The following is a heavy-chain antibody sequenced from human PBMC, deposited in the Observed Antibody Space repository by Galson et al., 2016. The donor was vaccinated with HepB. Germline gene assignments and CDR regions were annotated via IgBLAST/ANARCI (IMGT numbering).Heavy chain of an antibody. CDR3: TRGRWFFDL. J-gene: IGHJ2*01. CDR2: VGTAGVP. Sequence: SLRLSCAASGFPLSSFDMHWVRQPTGKSLEWVSGVGTAGVPSHPVSVKGRFTISRDNAKNSFFLQMDNLGVEDTAVYYCTRGRWFFDLWGRGTLVTVSS. CDR1: GFPLSSFD. V-gene: IGHV3-13*05.